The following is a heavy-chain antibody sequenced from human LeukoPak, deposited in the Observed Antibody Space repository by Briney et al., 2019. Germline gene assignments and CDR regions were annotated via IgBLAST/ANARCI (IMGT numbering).Heavy chain of an antibody. CDR3: ARGTAIRGLLLRLFDY. J-gene: IGHJ4*02. CDR2: ISSSSSYI. D-gene: IGHD3-22*01. V-gene: IGHV3-21*01. Sequence: GGSLRLSCAASGFTFSSYWMHWVRQAPGKGLEWVSSISSSSSYIYYADSVKGRFTISRDNAKNSLYLQMNSLRAEDTAVYYCARGTAIRGLLLRLFDYWGQGTLVTVSS. CDR1: GFTFSSYW.